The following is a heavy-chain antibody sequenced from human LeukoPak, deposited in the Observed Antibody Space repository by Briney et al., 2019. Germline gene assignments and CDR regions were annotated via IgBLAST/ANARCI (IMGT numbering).Heavy chain of an antibody. CDR3: ARGGGWYSEFDY. J-gene: IGHJ4*02. V-gene: IGHV1-8*02. Sequence: ASVKVSCKASGYTFTSYYMHWVRQATGQGLEWMGWMNPNSGNTGYAQKFQGRVTMTRNTSISTAYMELSSLRSEDTAVYYCARGGGWYSEFDYWGQGTLVTVSS. CDR2: MNPNSGNT. CDR1: GYTFTSYY. D-gene: IGHD6-19*01.